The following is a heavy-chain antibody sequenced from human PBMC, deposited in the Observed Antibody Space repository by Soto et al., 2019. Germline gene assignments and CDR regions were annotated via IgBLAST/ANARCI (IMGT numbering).Heavy chain of an antibody. CDR1: GFTFSSYA. CDR3: ARGAHVDTAMAAFDY. D-gene: IGHD5-18*01. CDR2: ISYDGSNK. Sequence: QVQLVESGGGVVQPGRSLRLSCAASGFTFSSYAMHWVRQAPGKGLEWVAVISYDGSNKYYADSVKGRFTISRDNSKNTLYLQMNSLRAEDTAVYYWARGAHVDTAMAAFDYWGQGTLVTVSS. V-gene: IGHV3-30-3*01. J-gene: IGHJ4*02.